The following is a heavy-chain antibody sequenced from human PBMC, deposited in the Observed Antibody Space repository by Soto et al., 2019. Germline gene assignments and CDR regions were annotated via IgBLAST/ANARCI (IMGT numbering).Heavy chain of an antibody. V-gene: IGHV3-23*01. D-gene: IGHD6-19*01. CDR1: GFTFSSYA. Sequence: SLGISRAASGFTFSSYAMSGARQTQGKGLEWVSAISGSGGSTYYADSVKGRFTISRDDSKNTLYLQMNSLRAEDTAVYYCAKDDSSGWYFIDAFDIWGQGTMVTVSS. CDR2: ISGSGGST. J-gene: IGHJ3*02. CDR3: AKDDSSGWYFIDAFDI.